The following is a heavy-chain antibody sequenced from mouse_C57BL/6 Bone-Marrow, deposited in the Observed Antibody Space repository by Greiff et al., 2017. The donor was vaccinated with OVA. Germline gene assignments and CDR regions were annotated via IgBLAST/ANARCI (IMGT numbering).Heavy chain of an antibody. CDR3: ARDYGSSPFAY. D-gene: IGHD1-1*01. V-gene: IGHV1-61*01. Sequence: QVQLQQPGAELVRPGSSVKLSCKASGYTFTSYWMDWVKQRPGQGLEWIGNIYPSDSETHYNQKFKDKATLTVDTSSITAYMQLSSLTSEDSAVYYCARDYGSSPFAYWGQGTLVTVSA. J-gene: IGHJ3*01. CDR2: IYPSDSET. CDR1: GYTFTSYW.